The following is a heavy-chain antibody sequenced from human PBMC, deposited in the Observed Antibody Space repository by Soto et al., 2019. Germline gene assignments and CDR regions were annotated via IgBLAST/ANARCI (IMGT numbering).Heavy chain of an antibody. Sequence: SVKVSCKASGGTFSSYAISWVRQAPGQGLEWMGGIIPIFGTANYAQKFQGRVTITADESTSTAYMELSSLRSEDTAVYYCASSTTVTYNWFDPWGQGTLVTVSS. D-gene: IGHD4-17*01. CDR1: GGTFSSYA. V-gene: IGHV1-69*13. CDR3: ASSTTVTYNWFDP. J-gene: IGHJ5*02. CDR2: IIPIFGTA.